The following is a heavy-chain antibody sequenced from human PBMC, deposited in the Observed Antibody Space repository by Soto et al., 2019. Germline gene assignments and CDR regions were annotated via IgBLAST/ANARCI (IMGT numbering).Heavy chain of an antibody. Sequence: QPGGSLRLSCAASGFTVSSNYMSWVRQAPGKGLEWVSIIYPAGSTYYADSVQGRFTISRDNSKNTLYLQMNSLRAEDTAVYYCARDSQGLPAASPGFYYYGMDVGGQGTTVTVSS. CDR3: ARDSQGLPAASPGFYYYGMDV. V-gene: IGHV3-53*01. CDR2: IYPAGST. J-gene: IGHJ6*02. D-gene: IGHD2-2*01. CDR1: GFTVSSNY.